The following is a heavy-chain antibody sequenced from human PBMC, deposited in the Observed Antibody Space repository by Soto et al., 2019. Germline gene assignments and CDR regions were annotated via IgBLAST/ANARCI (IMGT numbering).Heavy chain of an antibody. CDR3: TTDWGYSYGTHVYYYYGMDV. V-gene: IGHV3-15*01. J-gene: IGHJ6*02. CDR2: IKSKTDGGTT. Sequence: GGSLRLSCAASGFTFSNAWMSWVRQAPGKGLEWVGRIKSKTDGGTTDYAAPVKGRFTISRDDSKNTLYLQMNSLKTEDTAVYYCTTDWGYSYGTHVYYYYGMDVWGQGTTVTVSS. D-gene: IGHD5-18*01. CDR1: GFTFSNAW.